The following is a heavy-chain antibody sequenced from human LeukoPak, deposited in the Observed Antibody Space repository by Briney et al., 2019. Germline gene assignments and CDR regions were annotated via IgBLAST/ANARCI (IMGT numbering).Heavy chain of an antibody. J-gene: IGHJ4*02. D-gene: IGHD3-22*01. V-gene: IGHV3-33*06. Sequence: PGGSLRLSCAASGFTFSSYGMHWVRQAPGKGLEWVAVIWYDGSNKYYADSVKGRFTISRDNSKNTLYLQMNSLRAEDTAVYYCAKDRLAPEDYDSSGYFPLDYWGQGTLVTVSS. CDR1: GFTFSSYG. CDR2: IWYDGSNK. CDR3: AKDRLAPEDYDSSGYFPLDY.